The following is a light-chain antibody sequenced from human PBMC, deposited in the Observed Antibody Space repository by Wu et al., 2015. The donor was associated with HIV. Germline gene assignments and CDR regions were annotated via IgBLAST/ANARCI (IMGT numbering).Light chain of an antibody. Sequence: EIVLTQSPGTLSLSPGERATLSCRASQSVASLLAWYQQKPGQAPRLLIYDASNRATGIPARFSGSGSGTDFTLTISSLEPEDFAVYYCQQRRYWPLYTFGQGTKPGDQT. V-gene: IGKV3-11*01. J-gene: IGKJ2*01. CDR1: QSVASL. CDR3: QQRRYWPLYT. CDR2: DAS.